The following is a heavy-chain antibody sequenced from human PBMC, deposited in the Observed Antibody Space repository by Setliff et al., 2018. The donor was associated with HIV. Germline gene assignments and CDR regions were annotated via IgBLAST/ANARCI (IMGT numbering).Heavy chain of an antibody. V-gene: IGHV1-18*01. D-gene: IGHD3-3*02. CDR2: ISAYNGDT. CDR1: GYTFTSYG. Sequence: RASVKVSCKAAGYTFTSYGIIWVRQAPGQGLEWMGWISAYNGDTKYAPKVQGRVTLTTDTSSSTIYMELRSLRSDDTAVYYCARDAWVEFLEWTFYGMDVWGQGTTVTVSS. CDR3: ARDAWVEFLEWTFYGMDV. J-gene: IGHJ6*02.